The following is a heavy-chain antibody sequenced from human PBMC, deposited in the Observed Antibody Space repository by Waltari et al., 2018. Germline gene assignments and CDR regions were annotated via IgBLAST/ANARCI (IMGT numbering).Heavy chain of an antibody. CDR3: ATQALGVRDLDYYYYGMDV. CDR2: FDPEDGET. Sequence: QVQLVQSGAEVKKPGASVKVSCKVSGYTLTELSMHWVRQAPGKGLEWMGGFDPEDGETIYAQKFQGRVTMTEDTSTDTAYMELSSLRSEDTAVYYCATQALGVRDLDYYYYGMDVWGQGTTVTVSS. J-gene: IGHJ6*02. CDR1: GYTLTELS. V-gene: IGHV1-24*01. D-gene: IGHD3-10*01.